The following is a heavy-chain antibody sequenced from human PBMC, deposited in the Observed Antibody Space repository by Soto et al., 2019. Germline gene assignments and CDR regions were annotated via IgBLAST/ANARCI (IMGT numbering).Heavy chain of an antibody. V-gene: IGHV4-38-2*01. J-gene: IGHJ4*02. CDR1: GYSISSGYY. D-gene: IGHD2-21*02. Sequence: LSLTCAVSGYSISSGYYWGWIRQPPGKGLEWIGSIYHSGSTYYNPSLKSRVTISVDTSKNQFSLKLSSVTAADTAVYYCASRGNSGYFDYWGQGTLVTVSS. CDR3: ASRGNSGYFDY. CDR2: IYHSGST.